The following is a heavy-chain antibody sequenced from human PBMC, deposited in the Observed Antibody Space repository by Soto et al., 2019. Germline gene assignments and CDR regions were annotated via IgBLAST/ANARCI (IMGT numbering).Heavy chain of an antibody. CDR2: IYYSGST. V-gene: IGHV4-39*01. CDR3: ARIDKEFYYYGMDV. D-gene: IGHD3-10*01. CDR1: GGSISSSSYY. Sequence: QLQLQESGPGLVKPSETLSLTCTVSGGSISSSSYYWGWIRQPPRKGLEWIGSIYYSGSTYYNPSLKSRVTISVDTSKNQFSLKLSSVTAADTAVYYCARIDKEFYYYGMDVWGQGTTVTVSS. J-gene: IGHJ6*02.